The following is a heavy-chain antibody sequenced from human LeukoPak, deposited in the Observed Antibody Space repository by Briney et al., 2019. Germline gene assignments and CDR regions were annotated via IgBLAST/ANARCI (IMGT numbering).Heavy chain of an antibody. V-gene: IGHV3-53*01. D-gene: IGHD3-16*01. Sequence: GGSLRLSCGFTVSTNYMSWVRQAPGKGLEWVSLTHSDGSTYYADSVKGRFTISRDNPENSLYLQMTTLGAEETAVYYCARGENGIGAAFDIWGQGTMVTVSS. CDR2: THSDGST. J-gene: IGHJ3*02. CDR1: FTVSTNY. CDR3: ARGENGIGAAFDI.